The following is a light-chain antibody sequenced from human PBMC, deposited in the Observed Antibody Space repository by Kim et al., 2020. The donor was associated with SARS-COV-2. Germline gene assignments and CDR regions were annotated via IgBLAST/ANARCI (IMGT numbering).Light chain of an antibody. V-gene: IGLV7-43*01. CDR2: NTN. J-gene: IGLJ3*02. CDR3: LVFHDDSWV. CDR1: TGPVTSRSY. Sequence: PGETVTLTCSSSTGPVTSRSYPNWFQQKPGLPPRALLYNTNRKHSGTPARFSGSLVGGKAALTLSSVLPEDEAEYYCLVFHDDSWVFGGGTQLTVL.